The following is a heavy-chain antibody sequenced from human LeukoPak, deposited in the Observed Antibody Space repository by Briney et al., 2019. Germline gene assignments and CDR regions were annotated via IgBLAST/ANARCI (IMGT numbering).Heavy chain of an antibody. Sequence: GGSLRLSCAASGFTVSSNYMSWVRQAPGKGLEWVSVIYSGGSTYYADSVKGRFTISRDNSKNTLYLQMNSLRAEDTAVYYCATDVHAPGVSSDFWGQGTLGTVSS. CDR2: IYSGGST. J-gene: IGHJ4*02. V-gene: IGHV3-53*01. CDR1: GFTVSSNY. D-gene: IGHD3-10*01. CDR3: ATDVHAPGVSSDF.